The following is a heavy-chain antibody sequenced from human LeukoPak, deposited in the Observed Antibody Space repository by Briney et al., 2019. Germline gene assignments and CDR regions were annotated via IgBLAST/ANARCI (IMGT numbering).Heavy chain of an antibody. J-gene: IGHJ4*02. V-gene: IGHV3-11*04. CDR3: ARPQTYCSTTSCHVREYYFDH. Sequence: PGGSLRLSCAASGFTFSDYYMGWIRQAPGKGLEWVSYISSSGSTIYYADSVKGRFTISRDSARNSLYLQMNSLRAEDTAVHYCARPQTYCSTTSCHVREYYFDHWGQGTLVTVSS. CDR2: ISSSGSTI. D-gene: IGHD2-2*01. CDR1: GFTFSDYY.